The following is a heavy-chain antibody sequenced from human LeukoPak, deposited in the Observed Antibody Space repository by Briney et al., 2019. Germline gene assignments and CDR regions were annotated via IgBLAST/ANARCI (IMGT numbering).Heavy chain of an antibody. CDR1: GYSFTTHW. CDR2: IFPGDSET. D-gene: IGHD3-9*01. CDR3: ARSRGSELTDYYY. V-gene: IGHV5-51*01. Sequence: GESLKISCKGSGYSFTTHWIGWVRQLPGKGLEWIGLIFPGDSETIYSPSLQGQVTISADKSINTAYLQWSSLKASDTAMYYCARSRGSELTDYYYWGQGTLVTVSS. J-gene: IGHJ4*02.